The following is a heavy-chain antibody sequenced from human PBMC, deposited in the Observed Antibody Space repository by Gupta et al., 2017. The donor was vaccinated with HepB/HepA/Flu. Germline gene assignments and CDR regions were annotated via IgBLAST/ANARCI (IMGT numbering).Heavy chain of an antibody. J-gene: IGHJ4*02. Sequence: QVQLVQSGAEVKKPGASVKVSCKTSGYTFTESYLHWVRQAPGQGLEWVGWINPNSGGIHYAENFEGRVTVTRDTSINTAYMELNRLTSDDTAMYYGARDFGGQNGALDYWGQGSRVTVSS. CDR3: ARDFGGQNGALDY. D-gene: IGHD3-10*01. CDR1: GYTFTESY. CDR2: INPNSGGI. V-gene: IGHV1-2*02.